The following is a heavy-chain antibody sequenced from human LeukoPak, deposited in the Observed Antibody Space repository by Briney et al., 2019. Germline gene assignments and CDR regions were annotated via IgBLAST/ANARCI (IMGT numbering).Heavy chain of an antibody. J-gene: IGHJ4*02. V-gene: IGHV3-30*02. CDR2: IRYDGSNK. CDR3: AKTSQEGYCSSTSCRDYFDY. Sequence: GGSLRLSCAASGFTFSSYAMHWVRQAPGKGLEWVAFIRYDGSNKYYADSVKGRFTISRVNSKNTLYLQMNSLRAEDTAVYYCAKTSQEGYCSSTSCRDYFDYWGQGTLVTVSS. D-gene: IGHD2-2*01. CDR1: GFTFSSYA.